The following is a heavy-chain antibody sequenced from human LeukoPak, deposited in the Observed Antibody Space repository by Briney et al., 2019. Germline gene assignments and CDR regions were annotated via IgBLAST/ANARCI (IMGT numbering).Heavy chain of an antibody. D-gene: IGHD6-13*01. J-gene: IGHJ4*02. Sequence: PGGSLRLPCAASGFTFSSYEMNWVRQAPGKGLEWVSYISRSGSTIYYADSVKGRFTISRDNGKNSLYLQMNSLRVEDTAVYYCARDSGYSSSWRFDYWGQGTLVTVSS. CDR3: ARDSGYSSSWRFDY. CDR1: GFTFSSYE. V-gene: IGHV3-48*03. CDR2: ISRSGSTI.